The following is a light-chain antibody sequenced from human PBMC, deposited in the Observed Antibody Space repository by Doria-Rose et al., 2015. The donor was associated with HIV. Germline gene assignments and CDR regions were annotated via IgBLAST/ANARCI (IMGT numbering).Light chain of an antibody. CDR3: HQYGTSWT. CDR2: DGS. CDR1: QSFSSTY. Sequence: TQTPGTLSLSPGERATLSCRASQSFSSTYLAWYQQRPGQAPSLLIYDGSTRATGIPDRFSASGSGTDFTLTINRLEPEDFALYYCHQYGTSWTFGQGTKVEI. J-gene: IGKJ1*01. V-gene: IGKV3-20*01.